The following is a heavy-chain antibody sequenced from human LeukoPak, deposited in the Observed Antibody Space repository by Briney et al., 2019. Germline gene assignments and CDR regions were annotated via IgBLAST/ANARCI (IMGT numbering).Heavy chain of an antibody. J-gene: IGHJ3*02. Sequence: GSVKVSCKASGYTFTSYYMHWVRQAPGQGLEWMGIINPSGGSTSYAQKFQGRVTMTRDTSTSTVYMELSSLRSEDTAVYYCARDLPGIAVAAHDDAFDIWGQGTMVTVSS. V-gene: IGHV1-46*01. CDR1: GYTFTSYY. D-gene: IGHD6-19*01. CDR3: ARDLPGIAVAAHDDAFDI. CDR2: INPSGGST.